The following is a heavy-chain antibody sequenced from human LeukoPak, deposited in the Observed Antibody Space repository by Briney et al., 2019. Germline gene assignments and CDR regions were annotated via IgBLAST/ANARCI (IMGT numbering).Heavy chain of an antibody. D-gene: IGHD3-22*01. Sequence: ASVTVSCKASAYTFTGYYMHWVRQAPGQGLEWMGWINPNSGGTNYAQKFQGRVTMTRDTSISTAYMELSRLRSDDTAVYYCARDGMDSYDSSGYYPIDYWGQGTLVTVSS. CDR1: AYTFTGYY. V-gene: IGHV1-2*02. CDR2: INPNSGGT. J-gene: IGHJ4*02. CDR3: ARDGMDSYDSSGYYPIDY.